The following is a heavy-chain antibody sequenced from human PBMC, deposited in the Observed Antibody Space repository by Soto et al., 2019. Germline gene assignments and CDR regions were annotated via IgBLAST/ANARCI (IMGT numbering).Heavy chain of an antibody. CDR1: GFTFSSYG. D-gene: IGHD6-25*01. CDR2: ISYDGSNI. V-gene: IGHV3-30*18. CDR3: AKVLIAAAATGNFFFDY. Sequence: GGSLRLSCAASGFTFSSYGMHWVRQAPGKGLEWVAVISYDGSNIYYADSVKGRFTITRDNSKNTLYLQMNSLRDEDTAVYYCAKVLIAAAATGNFFFDYWGQGALVTVSS. J-gene: IGHJ4*02.